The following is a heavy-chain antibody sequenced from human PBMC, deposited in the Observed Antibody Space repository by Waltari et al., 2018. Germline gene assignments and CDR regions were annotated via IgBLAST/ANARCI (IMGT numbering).Heavy chain of an antibody. CDR1: GYTFTSYY. V-gene: IGHV1-46*01. D-gene: IGHD4-17*01. CDR2: INPSGGST. CDR3: ARDRSLRTVTTDYYYGMDV. Sequence: QVQLVQSGAEVKKPGASVKVSCKASGYTFTSYYMHWVRQAPGQGLEWMGIINPSGGSTSDAQKFQGRVNRTRDRSTSTVYMELSSLRSEDTAVYYCARDRSLRTVTTDYYYGMDVWGQGTTVTVSS. J-gene: IGHJ6*02.